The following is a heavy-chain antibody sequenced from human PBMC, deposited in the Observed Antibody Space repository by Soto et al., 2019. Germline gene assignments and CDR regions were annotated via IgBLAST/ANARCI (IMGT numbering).Heavy chain of an antibody. Sequence: GGSLRLSCAASGFTFSSYAMSWVRQAPGKGLEWVSAISGSGGSTYYADSVKGRFTISRDNSKNTLYLQMNSLRAEDTAVYYCAKAPGGLSSSSWYDYWGQGTLVTVSS. J-gene: IGHJ4*02. D-gene: IGHD6-13*01. CDR2: ISGSGGST. CDR3: AKAPGGLSSSSWYDY. CDR1: GFTFSSYA. V-gene: IGHV3-23*01.